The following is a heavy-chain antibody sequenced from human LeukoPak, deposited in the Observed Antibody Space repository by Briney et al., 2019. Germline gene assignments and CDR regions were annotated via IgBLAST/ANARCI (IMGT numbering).Heavy chain of an antibody. J-gene: IGHJ5*02. CDR2: IYYTGST. V-gene: IGHV4-61*01. CDR3: ARAVYPSSRFDP. CDR1: GGSVSSGSYY. Sequence: SQTLSLTCTVSGGSVSSGSYYWSWIRQPPGKGLEWIGYIYYTGSTNYDPSLKSRVTISLDTSKNQFSLKLSAETSADTAGYYCARAVYPSSRFDPWGQEPLVTVSS. D-gene: IGHD5/OR15-5a*01.